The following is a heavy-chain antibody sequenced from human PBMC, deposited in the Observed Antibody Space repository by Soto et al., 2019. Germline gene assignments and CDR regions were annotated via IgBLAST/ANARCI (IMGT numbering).Heavy chain of an antibody. CDR3: AGRSSGWYSGAGYYYMDV. Sequence: SETLSLTCAVYGGSFSGYYWSWIRQPPGKGLEWIGEINHSGSTNYNPSLKSRVTISVDTSKNQFSLKLSSVTAADTAVYYCAGRSSGWYSGAGYYYMDVWGKGTTVTVSS. CDR2: INHSGST. CDR1: GGSFSGYY. J-gene: IGHJ6*03. V-gene: IGHV4-34*01. D-gene: IGHD6-19*01.